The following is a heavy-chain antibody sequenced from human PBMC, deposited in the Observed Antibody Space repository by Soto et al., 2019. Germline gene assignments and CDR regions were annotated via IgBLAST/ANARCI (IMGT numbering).Heavy chain of an antibody. CDR3: ARSGHLFDY. J-gene: IGHJ4*02. CDR1: GGSFNDYY. CDR2: INHTGHT. Sequence: SETLSLTCAVYGGSFNDYYWSWIRQPPGKGLEWIGEINHTGHTNYNPSLKSRVTISVGTSKNQFSLKLSSVTAADTAVYYCARSGHLFDYWGQGILVTVS. V-gene: IGHV4-34*01. D-gene: IGHD3-10*01.